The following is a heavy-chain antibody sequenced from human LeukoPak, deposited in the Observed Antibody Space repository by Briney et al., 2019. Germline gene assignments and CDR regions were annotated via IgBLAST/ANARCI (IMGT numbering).Heavy chain of an antibody. CDR2: IYYSGST. Sequence: SETLSLTCTVSSGSISSGDYSWNWIRQPPGKGLEWIGYIYYSGSTNYNPSLKSRVTISVNTSKNQFSLKLSAVTAADTAVYYCAREYYYDSSGYRYYYYGMDVWGQGTTVTVSS. V-gene: IGHV4-30-4*01. J-gene: IGHJ6*02. D-gene: IGHD3-22*01. CDR3: AREYYYDSSGYRYYYYGMDV. CDR1: SGSISSGDYS.